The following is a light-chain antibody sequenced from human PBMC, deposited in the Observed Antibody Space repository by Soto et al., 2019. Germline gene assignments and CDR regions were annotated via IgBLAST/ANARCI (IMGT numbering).Light chain of an antibody. CDR3: QSYDRSLRGYV. V-gene: IGLV1-40*01. J-gene: IGLJ1*01. CDR1: SSNIGSGYD. CDR2: GNT. Sequence: QSVLTRPPSVSGAPGQSVTISCTGTSSNIGSGYDVHWYQHLPGTAPKLLIYGNTIRPSGVPDRFSGSKSGTSASLAITGLQAEDEADYYCQSYDRSLRGYVFGTGTKVTV.